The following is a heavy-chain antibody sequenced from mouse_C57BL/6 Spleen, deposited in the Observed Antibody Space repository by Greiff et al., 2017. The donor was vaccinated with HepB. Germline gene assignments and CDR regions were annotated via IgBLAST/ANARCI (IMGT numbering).Heavy chain of an antibody. V-gene: IGHV1-81*01. CDR1: GYTFTSYG. CDR3: ARDPPYGSSLDY. CDR2: IYPRSGNT. D-gene: IGHD1-1*01. J-gene: IGHJ2*01. Sequence: LQESGAELARPGASVKLSCKASGYTFTSYGISWVKQRTGQGLEWIGEIYPRSGNTYYNEKFKGKATLTADKSSSTAYMELRSLTSEDSAVYFCARDPPYGSSLDYWGQGTTLTVSS.